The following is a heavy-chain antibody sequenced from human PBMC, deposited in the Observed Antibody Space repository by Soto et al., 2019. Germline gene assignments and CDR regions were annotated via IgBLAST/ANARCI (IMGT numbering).Heavy chain of an antibody. CDR3: ARDRVVYAPVVYYYGMDV. J-gene: IGHJ6*02. D-gene: IGHD2-8*02. Sequence: SETLSLTCTVSGGSISSYYWSWIRQPPGKGLEWIGYIYYSGSTNYNPSLKSRVIISVDTSKNQFCLKLSSVTAADTAVYYCARDRVVYAPVVYYYGMDVWGQGTTAPVSS. CDR1: GGSISSYY. CDR2: IYYSGST. V-gene: IGHV4-59*01.